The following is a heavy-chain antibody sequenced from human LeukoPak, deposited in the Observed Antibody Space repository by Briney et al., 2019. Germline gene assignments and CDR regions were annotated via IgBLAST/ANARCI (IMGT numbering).Heavy chain of an antibody. J-gene: IGHJ5*02. Sequence: GGSLRLSCAASGFTFSSYAMSWVRQAPGKGLEWVSGISGSGSATSYADSVKGRFTISRDNSKNTLYLQLNSLRAEDTAVYYCARSLVVGATYPYHWGQGTLVTVSS. V-gene: IGHV3-23*01. D-gene: IGHD1-26*01. CDR3: ARSLVVGATYPYH. CDR2: ISGSGSAT. CDR1: GFTFSSYA.